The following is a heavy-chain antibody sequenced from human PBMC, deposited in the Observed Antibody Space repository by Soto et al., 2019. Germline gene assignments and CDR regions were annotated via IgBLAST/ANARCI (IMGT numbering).Heavy chain of an antibody. J-gene: IGHJ4*02. V-gene: IGHV1-18*01. CDR2: ISAYNGNT. CDR1: GYTFTSYG. Sequence: QVQLVQSGAEVKKPGASVKVSCKASGYTFTSYGISWVRQAPGQGLEWMGWISAYNGNTNYAQKLQGRVTMTTDTATSTAYMELRSLRSDDTAVYYCARAPSMTTVVTPSDYWGQGTLVTVSS. D-gene: IGHD4-17*01. CDR3: ARAPSMTTVVTPSDY.